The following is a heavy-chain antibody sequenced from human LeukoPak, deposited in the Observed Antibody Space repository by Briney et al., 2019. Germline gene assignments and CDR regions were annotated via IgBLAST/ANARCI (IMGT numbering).Heavy chain of an antibody. D-gene: IGHD6-13*01. CDR3: ASGRQLGY. V-gene: IGHV3-7*01. Sequence: GGSLRFSCAASGFTFSNYWMSWVRQAPGKGLEWVANIKEDGSEKYYVDSVKGRFTISRDNARNSLYLQMNSLRAEDTAVYYCASGRQLGYWGQGTLVTVSS. CDR1: GFTFSNYW. J-gene: IGHJ4*02. CDR2: IKEDGSEK.